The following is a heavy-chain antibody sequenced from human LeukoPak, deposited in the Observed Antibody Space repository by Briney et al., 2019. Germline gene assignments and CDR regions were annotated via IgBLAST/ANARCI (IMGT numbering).Heavy chain of an antibody. J-gene: IGHJ4*02. Sequence: GGSLRLSCEGSRFPFGSYVMSWVRQAPGKGLEWIAYINHNAEMIFYPDFVKGRFTISRDNPKKSLYLQMNALRYEDTATYYCARDHDWAFDLWGQGTLVTVSS. CDR1: RFPFGSYV. CDR2: INHNAEMI. CDR3: ARDHDWAFDL. D-gene: IGHD3-9*01. V-gene: IGHV3-48*02.